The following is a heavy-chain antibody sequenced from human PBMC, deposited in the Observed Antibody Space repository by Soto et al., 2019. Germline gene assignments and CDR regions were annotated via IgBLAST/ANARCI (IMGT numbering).Heavy chain of an antibody. CDR2: IDPSDSYT. CDR3: ARLQGAAGAEDSNVEH. D-gene: IGHD6-13*01. Sequence: GESLKISWKGSGYSFTSYWISLVRQMPGKGLEWMGIIDPSDSYTNYSPSFQGHVTISADKSISTAYLQWSSLKASDTAMYYCARLQGAAGAEDSNVEHWGQGTLVTVSS. V-gene: IGHV5-10-1*01. J-gene: IGHJ4*02. CDR1: GYSFTSYW.